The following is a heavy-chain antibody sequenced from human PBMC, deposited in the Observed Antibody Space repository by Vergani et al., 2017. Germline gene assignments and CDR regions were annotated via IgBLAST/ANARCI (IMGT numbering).Heavy chain of an antibody. D-gene: IGHD1-1*01. CDR3: ARGVTGSTIDY. Sequence: EVQLLQSGGGVIQPGGSVRLSCAASGFTFSACPMTWVRQAPGKGLEWVSAISARYPSTYYADSVKDRFTISRDNSKNTLYLQMNSLRVEDSAMYYCARGVTGSTIDYWGQGTLVTVSS. V-gene: IGHV3-23*01. CDR2: ISARYPST. J-gene: IGHJ4*02. CDR1: GFTFSACP.